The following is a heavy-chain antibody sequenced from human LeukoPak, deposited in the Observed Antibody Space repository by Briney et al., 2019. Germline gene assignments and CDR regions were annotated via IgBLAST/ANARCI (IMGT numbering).Heavy chain of an antibody. V-gene: IGHV4-59*01. D-gene: IGHD4-17*01. CDR3: ARRDYGDYRKWCDP. J-gene: IGHJ5*02. Sequence: PSETLSLTCTVSGGSISSYYWSWIRQPPGKGLEWIGYMSYSGSTNYNPSLKSRVTILVDTSKNQFSLKLSSVTAADTAVYYCARRDYGDYRKWCDPWGQGTLVTVSS. CDR1: GGSISSYY. CDR2: MSYSGST.